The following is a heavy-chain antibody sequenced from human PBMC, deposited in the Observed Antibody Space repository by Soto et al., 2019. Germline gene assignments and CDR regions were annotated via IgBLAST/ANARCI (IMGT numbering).Heavy chain of an antibody. V-gene: IGHV3-21*01. CDR1: GLTFTRYS. CDR3: ARESEDPTSNFDY. J-gene: IGHJ4*02. Sequence: GGSLRLSCAASGLTFTRYSMNWVRQAPGKGLEWVSSISSTTNYIYYADSMKGRFTVSRDNAKNSVYLEMNSLSAEDTAVYYCARESEDPTSNFDYWGQGTLVTVSS. CDR2: ISSTTNYI.